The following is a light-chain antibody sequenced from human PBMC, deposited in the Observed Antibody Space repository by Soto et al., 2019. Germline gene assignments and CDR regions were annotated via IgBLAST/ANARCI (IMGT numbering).Light chain of an antibody. CDR2: GAS. J-gene: IGKJ1*01. CDR3: QQYGSPPRT. Sequence: EIVLTQSPATLSVSPGERATLSCRASQSVSSNLAWYQQKPGQAPRLLIYGASSRATGIPDRFSGSGSGTDFTLTISRLEPEDFAVYYCQQYGSPPRTFGQGTKVDI. V-gene: IGKV3-20*01. CDR1: QSVSSN.